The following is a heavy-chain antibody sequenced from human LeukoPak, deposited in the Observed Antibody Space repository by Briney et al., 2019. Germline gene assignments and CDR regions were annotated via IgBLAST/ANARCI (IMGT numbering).Heavy chain of an antibody. D-gene: IGHD4-11*01. J-gene: IGHJ4*02. CDR1: GYFVSSGYY. V-gene: IGHV4-38-2*01. CDR2: IYNTGST. CDR3: ASRTTVTNAPSFDY. Sequence: PSETLSLTCGVSGYFVSSGYYWGWIRQPPGQGLEWIGNIYNTGSTYYNPSLKSRVTISVDTSKNQFSLKLTSVTSADTAVYFCASRTTVTNAPSFDYWGRGALVAVSS.